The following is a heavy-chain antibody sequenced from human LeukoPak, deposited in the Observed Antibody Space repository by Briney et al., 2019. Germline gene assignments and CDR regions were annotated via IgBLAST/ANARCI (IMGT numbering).Heavy chain of an antibody. V-gene: IGHV4-34*01. J-gene: IGHJ4*02. D-gene: IGHD3-22*01. Sequence: SETLSLTCAVYGGSFSGYYWSWIRQPPGKGLEWIGEINHSGSTNYNPSLKSRVTMSVDTSKNQFSLKLSSVTAADTAVYYCARDQYYYDSSAYLFDYWGQGTLVTVSS. CDR3: ARDQYYYDSSAYLFDY. CDR1: GGSFSGYY. CDR2: INHSGST.